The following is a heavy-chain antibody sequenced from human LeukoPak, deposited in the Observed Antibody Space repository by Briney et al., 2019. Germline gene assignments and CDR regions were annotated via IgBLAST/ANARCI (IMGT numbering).Heavy chain of an antibody. CDR2: ISAYNGNT. CDR1: GYTFTSYG. D-gene: IGHD4-17*01. J-gene: IGHJ3*02. V-gene: IGHV1-18*01. Sequence: ASAKVSCKASGYTFTSYGISWVRQAPGQGLEWMGWISAYNGNTNYAQKLQGRVTMTTDTSTSTAYMELRSLRSDDTAVYYCARDTRTTNEDAFDIWGQGTMVTVSS. CDR3: ARDTRTTNEDAFDI.